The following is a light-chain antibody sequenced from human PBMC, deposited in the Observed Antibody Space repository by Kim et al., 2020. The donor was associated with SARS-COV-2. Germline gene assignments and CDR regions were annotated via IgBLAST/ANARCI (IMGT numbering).Light chain of an antibody. CDR3: QTWGTGIRV. CDR2: LNSDGSH. CDR1: SGHSSYA. Sequence: QPVLTQSPSASASLGASVKLTCTLSSGHSSYAIAWHQQQPEKGPRYLMKLNSDGSHSKGDGIPDRFSGSSSGAERYLTISSLQSEDEADYYRQTWGTGIRVFGGGTKVTV. V-gene: IGLV4-69*01. J-gene: IGLJ3*02.